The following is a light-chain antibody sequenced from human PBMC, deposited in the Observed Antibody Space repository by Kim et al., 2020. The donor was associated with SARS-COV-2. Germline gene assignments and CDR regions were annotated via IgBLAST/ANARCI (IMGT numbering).Light chain of an antibody. Sequence: DIQMTQSPSSLSASVGDRVTITCRASQGISSYLAWYQQKPGKVPKLLIYAASALRSGVPSRFSGSGSGTDFTLTITSLHPEDFAVYYCQQCKSAPSTFGHRTKVDIK. V-gene: IGKV1-27*01. CDR3: QQCKSAPST. J-gene: IGKJ1*01. CDR2: AAS. CDR1: QGISSY.